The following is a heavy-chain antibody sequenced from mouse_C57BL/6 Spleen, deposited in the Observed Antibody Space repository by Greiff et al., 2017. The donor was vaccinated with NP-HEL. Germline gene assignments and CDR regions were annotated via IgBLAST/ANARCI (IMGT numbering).Heavy chain of an antibody. D-gene: IGHD2-12*01. CDR2: INYDGSST. CDR3: ARNSPWYFDD. V-gene: IGHV5-16*01. J-gene: IGHJ2*01. CDR1: GFTFSDYY. Sequence: EVKVVESEGGLVQPGSSMKLSCTASGFTFSDYYMAWVRQVPEKGLEWVANINYDGSSTYYLDSLKSRFIISRDNAKNILYLQRSSLKSEDTATYYCARNSPWYFDDWGQGTTRTGSS.